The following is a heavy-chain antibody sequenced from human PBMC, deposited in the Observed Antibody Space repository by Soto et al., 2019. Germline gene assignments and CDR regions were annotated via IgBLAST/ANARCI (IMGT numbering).Heavy chain of an antibody. CDR3: ASLYSSSWGGAYYYSGMDV. V-gene: IGHV4-39*01. J-gene: IGHJ6*02. Sequence: PSETLSLTCTVSGGSISSSSYYWGWIRQPPGKGLEWIGSIYYSGSTYYNPSLKSRITISVDTSKNQFSLKLSSVTAADTAVYYCASLYSSSWGGAYYYSGMDVWGQGTTVTVSS. CDR1: GGSISSSSYY. D-gene: IGHD6-13*01. CDR2: IYYSGST.